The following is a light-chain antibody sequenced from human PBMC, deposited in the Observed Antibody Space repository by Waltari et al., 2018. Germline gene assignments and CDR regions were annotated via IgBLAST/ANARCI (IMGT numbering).Light chain of an antibody. Sequence: SSELTQPPSLSVSPGQTAKITCSGAALAKQYTYWYQQKSGQAPVFLIYKDPERPSMIAERFSGASSGTTVTLTISGVQAEDEADYFCQSSDSSGTWVFGGGTKLTVL. J-gene: IGLJ3*02. V-gene: IGLV3-25*03. CDR1: ALAKQY. CDR3: QSSDSSGTWV. CDR2: KDP.